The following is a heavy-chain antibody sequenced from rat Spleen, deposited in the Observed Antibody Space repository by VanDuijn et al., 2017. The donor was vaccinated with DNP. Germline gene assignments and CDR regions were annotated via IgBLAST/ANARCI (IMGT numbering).Heavy chain of an antibody. J-gene: IGHJ2*01. D-gene: IGHD1-5*01. CDR1: GSSLSNFG. V-gene: IGHV2S12*01. CDR2: ISTAGNT. Sequence: QVQLRESGPGLVQPSQILSLTCTVSGSSLSNFGVNWVRQPPGKGLEWIAAISTAGNTFYNSALKSRLSFSRDTSKSQVFLKMNSLQTEDTAIYFCTRDDIGTTRFDYWGQGVMVTVSS. CDR3: TRDDIGTTRFDY.